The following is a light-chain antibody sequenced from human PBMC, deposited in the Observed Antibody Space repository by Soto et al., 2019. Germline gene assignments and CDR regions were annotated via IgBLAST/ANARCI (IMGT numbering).Light chain of an antibody. CDR2: STN. Sequence: QTVVTQEPSFSVSPGRTVTLTCGLSSGSVSTNYYPSWYQQTPGQAPRTLIYSTNTRSSGVPDRFSGSILGNKAALTITGAQAEDESDYYCVLYMGSGIWVFGGGTKVTVL. CDR3: VLYMGSGIWV. CDR1: SGSVSTNYY. J-gene: IGLJ3*02. V-gene: IGLV8-61*01.